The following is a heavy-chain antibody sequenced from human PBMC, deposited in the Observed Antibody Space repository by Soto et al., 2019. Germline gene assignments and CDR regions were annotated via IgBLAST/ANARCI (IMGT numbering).Heavy chain of an antibody. CDR1: GFTFSSYW. D-gene: IGHD6-19*01. V-gene: IGHV3-7*05. CDR3: ASRSSGWYPDNFDY. CDR2: IKQDGSEN. J-gene: IGHJ4*02. Sequence: EVQLVESGGGLVQPGGSLRLSCAASGFTFSSYWMSWVRQAPGKGLEWVANIKQDGSENYYVDSVKGRFTISIDNAKNSLYLQMNSLRAEDTAVYYCASRSSGWYPDNFDYWGQGTLVTVSS.